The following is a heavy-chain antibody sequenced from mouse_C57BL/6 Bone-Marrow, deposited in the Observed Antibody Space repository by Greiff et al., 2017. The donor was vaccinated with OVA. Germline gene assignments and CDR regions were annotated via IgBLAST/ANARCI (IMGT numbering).Heavy chain of an antibody. Sequence: EVKLMESGPELVKPGASVKIPCKASGYTFTDYNMDWVKQSHGKSLEWIGDINPNNGGTIYNQKFKGKATLTVDKSSSTAYMELRSLTSEDTAVYYCARDSSGYFYYAMDYWGQGTSVTVSS. CDR2: INPNNGGT. CDR3: ARDSSGYFYYAMDY. CDR1: GYTFTDYN. J-gene: IGHJ4*01. D-gene: IGHD3-2*02. V-gene: IGHV1-18*01.